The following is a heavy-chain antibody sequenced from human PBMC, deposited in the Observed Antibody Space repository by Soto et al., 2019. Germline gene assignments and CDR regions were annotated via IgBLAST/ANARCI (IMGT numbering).Heavy chain of an antibody. V-gene: IGHV3-48*02. Sequence: PGGSLRLSCPASPFTYSSCTMNWARPAPGKGLEWVSYISSSSTIYYADSGKGRFTISRDNAKNSLYLQMNSLRDEDTAVYYCARGAYSNYGSAFDIWGQGTMVTVSS. CDR1: PFTYSSCT. CDR3: ARGAYSNYGSAFDI. D-gene: IGHD4-4*01. CDR2: ISSSSTI. J-gene: IGHJ3*02.